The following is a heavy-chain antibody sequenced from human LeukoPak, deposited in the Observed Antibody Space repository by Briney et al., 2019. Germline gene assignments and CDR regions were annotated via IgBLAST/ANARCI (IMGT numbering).Heavy chain of an antibody. J-gene: IGHJ4*02. CDR2: IYYSGST. CDR3: ARGRVRDGFFAYYDS. V-gene: IGHV4-59*01. CDR1: GGSISSYY. D-gene: IGHD5-24*01. Sequence: SETLSLTCTVSGGSISSYYWSWIRQSPGKGLEWIGYIYYSGSTSYNPSLKSGVTISVDSIKNQFSLRLTSVTAADTAVYYCARGRVRDGFFAYYDSWGQGTLVTVSS.